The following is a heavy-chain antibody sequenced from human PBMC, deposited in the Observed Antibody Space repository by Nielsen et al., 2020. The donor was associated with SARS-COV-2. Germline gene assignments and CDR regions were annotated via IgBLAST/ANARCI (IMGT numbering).Heavy chain of an antibody. D-gene: IGHD1-26*01. Sequence: SETLSLTCTVSGGSISSGGYYWSWIRQHPGKGLEWIGYIYYSGSTYYIPSLKSRVTISVDTSKNQFSLKVTSVTAADTAVYYCARSGPRRNNAFDIWGQGSMVTVSS. CDR2: IYYSGST. CDR1: GGSISSGGYY. J-gene: IGHJ3*02. V-gene: IGHV4-31*03. CDR3: ARSGPRRNNAFDI.